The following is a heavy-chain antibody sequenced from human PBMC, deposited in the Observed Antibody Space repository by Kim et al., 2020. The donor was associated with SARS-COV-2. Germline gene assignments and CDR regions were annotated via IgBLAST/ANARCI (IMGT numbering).Heavy chain of an antibody. CDR2: VYDTGST. Sequence: SETLSLTCTVSGGSISRYYWNWMRQSPGKGLEWIGYVYDTGSTNYNPSLKSRVTISVDTSKNQFSLSLSSVTAADTAVYYCARDGGSYYGDYVFDYWGRGTLVTVSS. CDR3: ARDGGSYYGDYVFDY. D-gene: IGHD4-17*01. CDR1: GGSISRYY. V-gene: IGHV4-59*13. J-gene: IGHJ4*02.